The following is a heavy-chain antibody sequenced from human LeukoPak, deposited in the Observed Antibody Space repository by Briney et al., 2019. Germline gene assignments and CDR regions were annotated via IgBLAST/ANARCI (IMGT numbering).Heavy chain of an antibody. J-gene: IGHJ5*02. Sequence: ASVKVSCKASGYTFTNYGIGWVRQAPGQGLEWMGWISAYNGHTNYAQKFQGRVTMTTDTSTSTAYVELRSLRSDDTAIYYCARALYSDYYSYLNWFDPWGQGTLVTGSS. CDR3: ARALYSDYYSYLNWFDP. CDR1: GYTFTNYG. V-gene: IGHV1-18*01. CDR2: ISAYNGHT. D-gene: IGHD5-12*01.